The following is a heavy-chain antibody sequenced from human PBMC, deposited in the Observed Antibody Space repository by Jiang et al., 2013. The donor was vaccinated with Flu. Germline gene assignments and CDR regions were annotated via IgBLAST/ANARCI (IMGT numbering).Heavy chain of an antibody. CDR3: ARDGEWLRPYYFDY. D-gene: IGHD5-12*01. Sequence: TFSSYWMSWVRQAPGRGWSGGNIKQDGSEKYYVDSVKGRFTISRDNAKNSLYLQMNSLRAEDTAVYYCARDGEWLRPYYFDYWGQGTLVTVSS. V-gene: IGHV3-7*03. CDR1: TFSSYW. CDR2: IKQDGSEK. J-gene: IGHJ4*02.